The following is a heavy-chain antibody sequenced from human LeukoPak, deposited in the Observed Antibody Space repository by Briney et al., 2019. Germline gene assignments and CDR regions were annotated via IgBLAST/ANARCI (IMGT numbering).Heavy chain of an antibody. V-gene: IGHV3-23*01. CDR1: GFTFSSYA. D-gene: IGHD6-13*01. CDR3: ARERGYSSSWYTF. CDR2: ISGSGGST. Sequence: PGGSLRLSCAASGFTFSSYAMSWVRQAPGKGLEWVSAISGSGGSTYYADSVKGRFTISRDNAKNSLYLQMNSLRAEDTAVYYCARERGYSSSWYTFWGQGTLVSVSS. J-gene: IGHJ4*02.